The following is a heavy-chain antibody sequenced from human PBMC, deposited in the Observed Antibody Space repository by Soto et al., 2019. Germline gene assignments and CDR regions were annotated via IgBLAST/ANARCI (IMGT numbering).Heavy chain of an antibody. CDR3: AKDRAYYDFWSGYFID. CDR1: GFAFSSYG. D-gene: IGHD3-3*01. J-gene: IGHJ4*02. V-gene: IGHV3-30*18. CDR2: ISYDGSNK. Sequence: QVQLVESGGGGVQPGRSLRLSCAASGFAFSSYGMPWVRQAPGKGLEWVAVISYDGSNKYYADSVKGRFTISRDNSKNTLYLQMNSLRAEDTAVYYCAKDRAYYDFWSGYFIDWGQGTLVTVSS.